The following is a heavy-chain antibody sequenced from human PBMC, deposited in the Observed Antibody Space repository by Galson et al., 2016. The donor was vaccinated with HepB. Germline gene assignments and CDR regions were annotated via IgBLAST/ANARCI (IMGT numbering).Heavy chain of an antibody. CDR1: GFTFSSYA. V-gene: IGHV3-30*04. J-gene: IGHJ2*01. CDR3: ARASVVRRYFDL. D-gene: IGHD3-22*01. Sequence: SLRLSCAASGFTFSSYAMHWVRQAPGKGLEWVAVISYDGSSKYYADSVKGRFTISRDNSKNTLYVQMNSLNSEDTAVYYCARASVVRRYFDLWGRGTLVTVSS. CDR2: ISYDGSSK.